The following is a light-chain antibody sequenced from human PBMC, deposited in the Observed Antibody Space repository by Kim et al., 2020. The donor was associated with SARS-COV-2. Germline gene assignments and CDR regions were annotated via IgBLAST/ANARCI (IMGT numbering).Light chain of an antibody. V-gene: IGLV3-1*01. CDR2: QDS. Sequence: PVQTASIPCSGDKLGNKYACWYQQKPGQAPVLVIYQDSKRPSGIPERFSGSNSGNTATLTISGTQAMDEADYYCQAWDSRTPGVVFGGGTQLTVL. CDR3: QAWDSRTPGVV. J-gene: IGLJ2*01. CDR1: KLGNKY.